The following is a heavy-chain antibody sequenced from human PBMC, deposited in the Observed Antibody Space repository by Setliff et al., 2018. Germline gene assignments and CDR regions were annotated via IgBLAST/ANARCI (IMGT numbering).Heavy chain of an antibody. CDR1: GLSFSTSA. CDR2: ISASGDTT. J-gene: IGHJ3*02. V-gene: IGHV3-23*01. D-gene: IGHD3-16*01. CDR3: ARDPAYGAFDI. Sequence: GGSLRLSCAASGLSFSTSAMRWVRQAPGKGLEWVSAISASGDTTYYADSVKGRFTISRDNAKNSLYLQMNGLRAEDTAVYYCARDPAYGAFDIWGQGTMVTVSS.